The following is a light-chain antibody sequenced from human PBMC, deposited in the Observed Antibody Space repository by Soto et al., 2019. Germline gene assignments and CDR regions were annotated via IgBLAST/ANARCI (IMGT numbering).Light chain of an antibody. Sequence: DIQMTQSPSTLSASVADRVTIACRASQAISGYLAWYQRKPGKAPKLLIYDAANLQTGVSSRFSGRGSGTEFTLTINSLQPDDFATYYCQQYSSYPLTFGGGTKVEIK. CDR3: QQYSSYPLT. CDR1: QAISGY. CDR2: DAA. J-gene: IGKJ4*01. V-gene: IGKV1-5*01.